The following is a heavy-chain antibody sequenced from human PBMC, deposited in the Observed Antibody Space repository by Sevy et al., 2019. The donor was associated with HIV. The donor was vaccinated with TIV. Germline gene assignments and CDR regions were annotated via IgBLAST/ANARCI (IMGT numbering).Heavy chain of an antibody. V-gene: IGHV3-30*18. CDR3: AKLRGGAATYFQH. CDR2: ISYDGSNK. Sequence: GGSLRLSCAASGFTFSSYGMHWVRQAPGKGLEWVAVISYDGSNKYYADSVKGRFTISRDNSKNTLYLQMNSLRAEDMAVYYCAKLRGGAATYFQHWGQGTLVTVSS. D-gene: IGHD3-10*01. CDR1: GFTFSSYG. J-gene: IGHJ1*01.